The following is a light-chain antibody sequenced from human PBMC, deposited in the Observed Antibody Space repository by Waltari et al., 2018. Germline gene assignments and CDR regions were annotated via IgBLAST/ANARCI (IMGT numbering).Light chain of an antibody. CDR2: GAA. J-gene: IGKJ2*01. CDR1: QGVSSSY. CDR3: QQYGSAPRT. V-gene: IGKV3-20*01. Sequence: ALTPPPGTLSLSPGERATLSCRASQGVSSSYLAWYQQQPGQAPRLLIHGAASRATGIPDRFSGSASGTDFTLTISRLETEDFAVYYCQQYGSAPRTFGQGTKLDIK.